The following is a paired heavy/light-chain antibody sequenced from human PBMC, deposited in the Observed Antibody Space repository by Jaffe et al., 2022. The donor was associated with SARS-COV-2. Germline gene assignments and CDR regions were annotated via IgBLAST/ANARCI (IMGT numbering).Heavy chain of an antibody. V-gene: IGHV3-21*01. J-gene: IGHJ6*02. CDR3: VREEGNTIFGVLIGGYYGMDV. Sequence: DVQLVESGGGLVKPGGSLRLSCAASGFTLSGDTMHWVRQAPRKGLEWVSSISDTTRYADSVKGRFTISRDNAKNALYLQMSSLRADDTAVYYCVREEGNTIFGVLIGGYYGMDVWGQGTTVTVSS. CDR1: GFTLSGDT. D-gene: IGHD3-3*01. CDR2: ISDTT.
Light chain of an antibody. CDR2: LGS. CDR1: QSLLHSNGYNY. Sequence: DIVMTQSPLSLPVTPGEPASISCRSSQSLLHSNGYNYLDWYLQKPGQSPQLLIYLGSSRASGVPDRFSGSGSGTDFTLNISRVEAEDVGVYYCMQPLQTPITFGQGTRLEVK. J-gene: IGKJ5*01. V-gene: IGKV2-28*01. CDR3: MQPLQTPIT.